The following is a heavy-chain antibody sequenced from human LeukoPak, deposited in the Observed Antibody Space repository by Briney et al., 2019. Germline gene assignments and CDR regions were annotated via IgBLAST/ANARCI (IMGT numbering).Heavy chain of an antibody. CDR3: ARHGRIGLALLWFGELPFDY. D-gene: IGHD3-10*01. V-gene: IGHV4-61*02. CDR2: IYTSGST. Sequence: SETLSLTCTVSGGSISSGSYYWSWIRQPAGKGLEWIGRIYTSGSTNYNPSLKSRVTISVDTSKNQFSLKLSSVTAADTAVYYCARHGRIGLALLWFGELPFDYWGQGTLVTVSS. CDR1: GGSISSGSYY. J-gene: IGHJ4*02.